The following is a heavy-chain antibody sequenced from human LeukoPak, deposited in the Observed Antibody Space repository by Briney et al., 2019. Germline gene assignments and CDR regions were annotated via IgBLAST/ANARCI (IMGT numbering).Heavy chain of an antibody. Sequence: PGGSLRLSCAASGFTFDDYGMSWVRQAPGKGLEWVANVNQDGTGKYYVDSVKGRFTISRDNAENSLYLQMNSLRAEDTAVYYCTREHYFYHMDGWGEGTTVTVSS. CDR3: TREHYFYHMDG. J-gene: IGHJ6*03. V-gene: IGHV3-7*01. CDR2: VNQDGTGK. CDR1: GFTFDDYG.